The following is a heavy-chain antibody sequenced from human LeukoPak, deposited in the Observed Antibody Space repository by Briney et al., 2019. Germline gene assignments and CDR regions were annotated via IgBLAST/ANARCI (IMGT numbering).Heavy chain of an antibody. J-gene: IGHJ6*03. CDR1: GGTSSTYT. CDR2: IIPIFRTP. CDR3: ARVGRYYFYLDV. V-gene: IGHV1-69*05. Sequence: SVKVSCKASGGTSSTYTITWVRQAPGQGLEWIGGIIPIFRTPNYAQKFQGRVTITTDESTSTAYMELSSLKSEDTAIYYCARVGRYYFYLDVWGKGTTVTVSS.